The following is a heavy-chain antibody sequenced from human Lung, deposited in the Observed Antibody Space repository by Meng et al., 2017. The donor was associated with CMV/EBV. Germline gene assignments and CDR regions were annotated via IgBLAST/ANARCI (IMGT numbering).Heavy chain of an antibody. CDR2: ISYDGSNK. CDR3: ARDADSSSFSPESSRGYYYFGMDV. CDR1: GFTFSNYG. D-gene: IGHD6-13*01. J-gene: IGHJ6*02. Sequence: GGSXRLSCAASGFTFSNYGMHWVRQAPGKGLEWVAFISYDGSNKYYADSVKGRFTISKDNSKNTLYLQMNSLRAEDTAVYYCARDADSSSFSPESSRGYYYFGMDVWXQGTTVIVSS. V-gene: IGHV3-30*19.